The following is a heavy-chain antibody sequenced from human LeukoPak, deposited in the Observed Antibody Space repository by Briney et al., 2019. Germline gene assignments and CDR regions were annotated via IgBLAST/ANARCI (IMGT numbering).Heavy chain of an antibody. V-gene: IGHV3-23*01. J-gene: IGHJ3*01. CDR3: AKDYYYDPVDAFDV. CDR2: ISASYGST. D-gene: IGHD3-22*01. CDR1: GFTFSTYA. Sequence: GGSLRLSCAASGFTFSTYAMSWVRQAPGKGLEWVSCISASYGSTYYADSVKGRFTISRDNSKNTLYLQMNSLRAEDTAVYYCAKDYYYDPVDAFDVWGQGTMVGVSS.